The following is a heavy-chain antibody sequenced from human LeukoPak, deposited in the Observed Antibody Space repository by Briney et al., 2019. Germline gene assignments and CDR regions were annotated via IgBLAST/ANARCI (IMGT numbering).Heavy chain of an antibody. J-gene: IGHJ4*02. D-gene: IGHD3-22*01. CDR2: IDYSGST. Sequence: SETLSLTCTVSGGSISSGGYYWSWIRQHPGKGLEWIGYIDYSGSTYYNPSLKSRVTISVDTSKNQFSLKLSSVTAADTAVYYCARAQETYYYDSSGSQGFDYWGQGTLVTVSS. V-gene: IGHV4-31*03. CDR1: GGSISSGGYY. CDR3: ARAQETYYYDSSGSQGFDY.